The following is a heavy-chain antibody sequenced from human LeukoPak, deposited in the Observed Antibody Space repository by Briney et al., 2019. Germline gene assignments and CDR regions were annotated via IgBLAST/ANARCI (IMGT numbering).Heavy chain of an antibody. CDR3: ARDLRYYDNSGPIDY. CDR1: GGSISSTNW. J-gene: IGHJ4*02. D-gene: IGHD3-22*01. CDR2: IYHSGNT. Sequence: SETLSLTCAVSGGSISSTNWWSWVRQPPGKGLEWIGEIYHSGNTNYNPSPKTRVTMSVDKSENHFSLQLHSVTAADTAIYYCARDLRYYDNSGPIDYWGQGTLVTVSS. V-gene: IGHV4-4*02.